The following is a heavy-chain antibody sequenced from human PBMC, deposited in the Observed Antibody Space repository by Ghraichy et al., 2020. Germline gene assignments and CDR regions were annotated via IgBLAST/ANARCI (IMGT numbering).Heavy chain of an antibody. CDR1: GGSISSYY. CDR2: IYYSGST. V-gene: IGHV4-59*01. CDR3: ARAPFYYYYGMDV. J-gene: IGHJ6*02. Sequence: GSLRLSCTVSGGSISSYYWSWIRQPPGKGLEWIGYIYYSGSTNYNPSLKSRVTISVDTSKNQFSLKLSSVTAADTAVYYCARAPFYYYYGMDVWGQGTTVTVSS.